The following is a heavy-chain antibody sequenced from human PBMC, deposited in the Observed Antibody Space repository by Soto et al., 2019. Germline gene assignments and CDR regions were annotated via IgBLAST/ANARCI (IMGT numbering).Heavy chain of an antibody. D-gene: IGHD3-10*01. J-gene: IGHJ4*02. Sequence: EVQLVESGGVLVHPGGSLRVSCAASGFTFTNHAMSWVRQAPGKGLEWVSALSGSGGGTYYADSVKGRFTITRDNSNNKMSLQMNCLRAEATAAYFSASGGGGLGELTLYFDHWGQGTLVTVSS. CDR1: GFTFTNHA. CDR2: LSGSGGGT. CDR3: ASGGGGLGELTLYFDH. V-gene: IGHV3-23*04.